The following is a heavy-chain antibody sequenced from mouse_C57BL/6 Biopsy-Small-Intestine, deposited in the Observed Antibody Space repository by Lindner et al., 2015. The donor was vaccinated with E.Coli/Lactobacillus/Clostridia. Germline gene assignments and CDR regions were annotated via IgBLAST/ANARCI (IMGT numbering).Heavy chain of an antibody. V-gene: IGHV1-82*01. CDR2: IYPGDGDT. CDR1: GYAFSSSW. CDR3: ARYYGSSPFAY. Sequence: VQLQESGAELVKPGASVKISCKASGYAFSSSWMNWVKQRPGKGLEWIGRIYPGDGDTNYNGKFKGKATLTADKSSSTAYMELRSLTSEDSAVYYCARYYGSSPFAYWGQGTLVTVSA. J-gene: IGHJ3*01. D-gene: IGHD1-1*01.